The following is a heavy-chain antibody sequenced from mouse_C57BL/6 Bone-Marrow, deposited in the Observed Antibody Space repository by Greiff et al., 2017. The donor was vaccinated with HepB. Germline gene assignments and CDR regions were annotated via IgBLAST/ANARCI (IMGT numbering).Heavy chain of an antibody. V-gene: IGHV1-9*01. CDR3: ASGWLMRRFAY. Sequence: VQLQQSGAELMKPGASVKLSCKATGYTFTGYWIEWVKQRPGHGLEWIGDILPGSGSTNYNEKFKGKTTFTAYTSSNTAYMKRSSLTTEDSAIYYSASGWLMRRFAYWGQGTLVTVSA. CDR2: ILPGSGST. CDR1: GYTFTGYW. J-gene: IGHJ3*01. D-gene: IGHD2-3*01.